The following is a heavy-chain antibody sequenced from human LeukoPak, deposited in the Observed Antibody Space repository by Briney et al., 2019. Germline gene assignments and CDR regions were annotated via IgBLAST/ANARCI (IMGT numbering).Heavy chain of an antibody. CDR3: AKRLYYDSAQDI. V-gene: IGHV3-30*04. Sequence: GGSLRLSCAASGFTFSSYAMHWVRQAPGKGLEWVAVISYDGTNKYYADSVKGRFTISRDNSKNTVYVQMNSLRPEDTAVYYCAKRLYYDSAQDIWGQGTMVTVSS. CDR2: ISYDGTNK. D-gene: IGHD3-22*01. J-gene: IGHJ3*02. CDR1: GFTFSSYA.